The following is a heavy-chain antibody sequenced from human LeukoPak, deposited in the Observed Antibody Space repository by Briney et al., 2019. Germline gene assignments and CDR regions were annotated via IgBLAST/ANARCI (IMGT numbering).Heavy chain of an antibody. Sequence: ASVKVSCKAVGFKFTSYDINWVRQASGQGLEWMGWMNPDNGNTGYAQKFQGRVTMTRDTSTSTAYMELRGLTSDDTAIYYCVRDGEGVAISVNYWFDPWGQGTLVTVSS. CDR2: MNPDNGNT. J-gene: IGHJ5*02. CDR3: VRDGEGVAISVNYWFDP. D-gene: IGHD3-10*01. V-gene: IGHV1-8*01. CDR1: GFKFTSYD.